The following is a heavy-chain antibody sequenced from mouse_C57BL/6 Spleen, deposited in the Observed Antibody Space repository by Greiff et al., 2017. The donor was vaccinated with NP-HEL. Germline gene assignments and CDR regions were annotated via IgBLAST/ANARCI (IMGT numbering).Heavy chain of an antibody. CDR3: TDDGYEYYFDY. Sequence: EVKLVESGGGLVQPGGSMKLSCVASGFTFSNYWMNWVRQSPEKGLEWVAQIRLKSDNYATHYAESVKGRFTISRDDSKSSVYLQMNNLRAEDTGIYYCTDDGYEYYFDYWGQGTTLTVSS. CDR2: IRLKSDNYAT. J-gene: IGHJ2*01. V-gene: IGHV6-3*01. CDR1: GFTFSNYW. D-gene: IGHD2-2*01.